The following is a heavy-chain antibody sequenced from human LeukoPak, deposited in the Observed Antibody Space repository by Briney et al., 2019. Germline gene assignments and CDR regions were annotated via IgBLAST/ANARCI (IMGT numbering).Heavy chain of an antibody. V-gene: IGHV4-34*01. J-gene: IGHJ4*02. CDR3: ARAAKYYDYVWGSYRKYYYFDY. Sequence: PSETLSLTCAVYGGSFSGYYWSWIRQPPGKGLEWIWEINHSGSTNYNPSLKSRVTISVDTSKNQFSLKLSSVTAADTAVYYCARAAKYYDYVWGSYRKYYYFDYWGQGTLVTVSS. CDR2: INHSGST. D-gene: IGHD3-16*02. CDR1: GGSFSGYY.